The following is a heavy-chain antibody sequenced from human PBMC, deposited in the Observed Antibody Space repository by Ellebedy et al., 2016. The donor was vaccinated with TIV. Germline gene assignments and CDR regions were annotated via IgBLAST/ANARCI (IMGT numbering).Heavy chain of an antibody. J-gene: IGHJ4*02. D-gene: IGHD3-22*01. Sequence: GGSLRLSXAASGFTFSSYGMHWVRQAPGKGLEWVAVIWYDGSSKYYADSVKGRFTISRDNSKNTLYLQMNSLRAEDTAVYYCARDEAYDSSGSLPDYWGQGTLVTVSS. V-gene: IGHV3-33*01. CDR3: ARDEAYDSSGSLPDY. CDR1: GFTFSSYG. CDR2: IWYDGSSK.